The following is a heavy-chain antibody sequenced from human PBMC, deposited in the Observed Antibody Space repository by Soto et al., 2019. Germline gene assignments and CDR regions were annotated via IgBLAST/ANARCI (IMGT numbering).Heavy chain of an antibody. CDR2: INHSGST. CDR3: ARLFNYGILRPNAFDI. D-gene: IGHD3-9*01. CDR1: GGSFSGYY. J-gene: IGHJ3*02. Sequence: PSETLSLTCAVYGGSFSGYYWSWIRQPQGKGLEWIGEINHSGSTNYNPSLKSRVTIAVDTSKNQFSLKLSSVTAADTAVYYCARLFNYGILRPNAFDIWGQGTMVNVSS. V-gene: IGHV4-34*01.